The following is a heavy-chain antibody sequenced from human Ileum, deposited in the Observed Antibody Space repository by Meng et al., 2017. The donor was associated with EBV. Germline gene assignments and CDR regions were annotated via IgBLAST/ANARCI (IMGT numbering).Heavy chain of an antibody. V-gene: IGHV1-8*01. Sequence: QVPLVQSGAEVKKPGASVKVSCKASGYTFTNYDISWVRQATGQGLEWMGWMNPKTGTAHYAQKFQGRVSMTRDTSITTAYMELSSLTSEDTAVYYCVRTLERGDYWGQGTLVTVSS. CDR1: GYTFTNYD. J-gene: IGHJ4*02. CDR3: VRTLERGDY. CDR2: MNPKTGTA. D-gene: IGHD5-24*01.